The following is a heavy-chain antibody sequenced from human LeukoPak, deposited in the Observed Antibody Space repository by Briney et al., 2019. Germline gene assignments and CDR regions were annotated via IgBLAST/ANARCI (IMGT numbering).Heavy chain of an antibody. CDR2: IDSDGSGT. V-gene: IGHV3-74*01. D-gene: IGHD1/OR15-1a*01. CDR3: STVEHF. J-gene: IGHJ4*02. Sequence: GGSLRLSCSASGLTLSGYWMHWVRQIPGKGLVWVSRIDSDGSGTSYADSVKGRFTISRDDVKNMLYLQMNSLRVEDTGLYYCSTVEHFWGEGTLVTVSS. CDR1: GLTLSGYW.